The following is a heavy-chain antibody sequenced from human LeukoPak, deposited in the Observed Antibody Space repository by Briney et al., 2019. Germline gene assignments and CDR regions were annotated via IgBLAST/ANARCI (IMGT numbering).Heavy chain of an antibody. Sequence: SETQSLTCSVSGGSITSDYWTWIRQPPGKGLEWIGHSSYSIITNYNPSLRSRVTISLDTSKKQFSLKLSSVTAADTAIYYCAREGGTVPDYWGQGTLVTVSS. CDR3: AREGGTVPDY. J-gene: IGHJ4*02. D-gene: IGHD4-17*01. CDR2: SSYSIIT. V-gene: IGHV4-59*01. CDR1: GGSITSDY.